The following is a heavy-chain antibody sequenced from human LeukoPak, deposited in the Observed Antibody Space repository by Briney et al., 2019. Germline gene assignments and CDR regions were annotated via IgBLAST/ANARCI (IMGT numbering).Heavy chain of an antibody. CDR1: GFTFSNYG. J-gene: IGHJ3*02. V-gene: IGHV3-23*01. CDR3: AKPARTDAFDI. D-gene: IGHD1-14*01. Sequence: GGTLRLSCAASGFTFSNYGMSWVRQAPGKGLEWVSATSGSGDSTYYADSVKGRFTISRDNSKNTLYLQMNSLRAEDTAVYYCAKPARTDAFDIWGQGTMVTVSS. CDR2: TSGSGDST.